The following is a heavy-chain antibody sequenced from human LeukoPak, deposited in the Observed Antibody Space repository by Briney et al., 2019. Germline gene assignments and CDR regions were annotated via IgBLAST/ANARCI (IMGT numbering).Heavy chain of an antibody. J-gene: IGHJ4*02. Sequence: GGSLRLSCAASGFTFTTYAMSWVRQAPGKGLEWVSSIANDGGSTYYADSVKGRFTISRDNSRNTVYLQMNSPRAEDMAVYYCAKSHSVEQRGYFDYWGQGTLVPVSS. V-gene: IGHV3-23*01. CDR2: IANDGGST. CDR3: AKSHSVEQRGYFDY. CDR1: GFTFTTYA. D-gene: IGHD1/OR15-1a*01.